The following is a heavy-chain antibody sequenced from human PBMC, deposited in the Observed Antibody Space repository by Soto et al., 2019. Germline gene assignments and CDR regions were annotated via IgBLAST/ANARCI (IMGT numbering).Heavy chain of an antibody. J-gene: IGHJ4*02. CDR2: IIPIFGTA. CDR3: ANGPHPHSSSDY. V-gene: IGHV1-69*01. CDR1: GGTFSSYA. D-gene: IGHD6-6*01. Sequence: QVQLVQSGAEVKKPGSSVKVSCKASGGTFSSYAISWVRQARGQGLEWMGGIIPIFGTANYAQKFQGRVRLTADESTSSAFMELCSLSSEDTAVYYCANGPHPHSSSDYWGQGTLVTVSS.